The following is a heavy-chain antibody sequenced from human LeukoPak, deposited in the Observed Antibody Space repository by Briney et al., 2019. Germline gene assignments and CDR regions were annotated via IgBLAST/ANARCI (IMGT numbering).Heavy chain of an antibody. CDR2: IIPIFGTA. D-gene: IGHD6-6*01. CDR1: GGTFSSYA. CDR3: AREEARRASDY. J-gene: IGHJ4*02. Sequence: PRASVKVSCRASGGTFSSYAISWVRQAPGQGLEWMGGIIPIFGTANYAQKFQGRVTITTDESTSTAYMELSSLRSEDTAVYYCAREEARRASDYWGQGTLVTVSS. V-gene: IGHV1-69*05.